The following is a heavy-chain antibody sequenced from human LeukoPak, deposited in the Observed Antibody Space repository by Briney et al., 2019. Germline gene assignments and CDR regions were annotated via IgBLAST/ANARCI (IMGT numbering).Heavy chain of an antibody. CDR2: ISGSGGST. Sequence: PGGSLRLSCAASGFTFSSYAMSWVRQAPGKGLEWVSAISGSGGSTYYADSVKGRFTISRDNSKNTLYLQMNSLRAEDTAVYYCAKDPNLNIVVVPAAIRLRRYWGQGTLVTVSS. CDR3: AKDPNLNIVVVPAAIRLRRY. J-gene: IGHJ4*02. D-gene: IGHD2-2*01. CDR1: GFTFSSYA. V-gene: IGHV3-23*01.